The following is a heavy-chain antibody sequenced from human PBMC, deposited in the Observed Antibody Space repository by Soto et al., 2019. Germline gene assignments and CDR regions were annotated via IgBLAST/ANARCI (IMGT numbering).Heavy chain of an antibody. J-gene: IGHJ6*02. V-gene: IGHV1-46*01. CDR3: ARGDIVAIFGMDV. CDR2: INPSGGST. D-gene: IGHD5-12*01. CDR1: GYTFTSYY. Sequence: GASVKVSCKASGYTFTSYYMHWVRQAPGQGLEWMGIINPSGGSTTYAQKFQGRVTMTRDASTSTVYMELSSLRSEDTAVYYCARGDIVAIFGMDVWGQGTTVTVSS.